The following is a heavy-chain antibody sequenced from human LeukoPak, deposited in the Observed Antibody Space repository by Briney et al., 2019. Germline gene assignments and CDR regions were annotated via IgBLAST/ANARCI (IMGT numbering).Heavy chain of an antibody. D-gene: IGHD3-3*01. Sequence: ASVKVSCKASGYTFTGYYMHWVRQAPGQGLEWMGWINPNSGGTNYAQKFQGRVTMTRDTSISTAYMELSRLRSDDTAVYYGARLGAINDFGSGGSYGMDVWAKGPRSPSP. J-gene: IGHJ6*02. V-gene: IGHV1-2*02. CDR2: INPNSGGT. CDR1: GYTFTGYY. CDR3: ARLGAINDFGSGGSYGMDV.